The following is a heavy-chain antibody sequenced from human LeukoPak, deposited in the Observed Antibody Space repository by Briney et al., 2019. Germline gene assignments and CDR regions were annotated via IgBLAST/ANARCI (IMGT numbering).Heavy chain of an antibody. J-gene: IGHJ5*02. D-gene: IGHD2-15*01. Sequence: PSETLSLTCTVSGGSISSYYWSWIRQPPWKRLEWIGYIHYSGSTNYNPSLKSRVTISVDTSKNQFSLRLSSVTAADTAVYYCANGGYCSGTSCYQNWFDPWGQGTLVTVSS. CDR3: ANGGYCSGTSCYQNWFDP. CDR1: GGSISSYY. V-gene: IGHV4-59*01. CDR2: IHYSGST.